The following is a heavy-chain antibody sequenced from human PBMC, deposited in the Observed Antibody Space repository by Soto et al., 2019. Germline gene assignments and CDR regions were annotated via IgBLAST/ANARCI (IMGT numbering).Heavy chain of an antibody. Sequence: QVQLQQSGPGLVKPLGTLSLTCGVSGDSITTYKWWTWVRQTPGRGLEWIGEIYDSGNTRYNPSLKSRVTISKDTSKNQLSLKLNSVTVADTAVYYWATCQLGEYYYAMDMWGQGTTVTVSS. CDR2: IYDSGNT. CDR1: GDSITTYKW. D-gene: IGHD7-27*01. J-gene: IGHJ6*01. V-gene: IGHV4-4*02. CDR3: ATCQLGEYYYAMDM.